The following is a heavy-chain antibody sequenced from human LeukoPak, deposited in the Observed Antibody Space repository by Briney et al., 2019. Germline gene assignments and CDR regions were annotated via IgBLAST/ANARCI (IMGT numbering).Heavy chain of an antibody. D-gene: IGHD5-24*01. CDR3: TGHGSNSY. J-gene: IGHJ4*02. CDR1: GFSINNNG. Sequence: GGSLRLSCVVSGFSINNNGLSWFRQAPGKGLEWVSDMSGVGNTYYAESVKGRFTISRDNFKNTFFLQMNSLRAEDTALYYATGHGSNSYWGQGALVTVSS. CDR2: MSGVGNT. V-gene: IGHV3-23*01.